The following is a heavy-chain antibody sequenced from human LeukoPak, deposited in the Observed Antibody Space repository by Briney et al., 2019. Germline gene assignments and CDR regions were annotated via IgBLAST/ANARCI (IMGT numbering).Heavy chain of an antibody. Sequence: PGRSLRLSCAASGFTFSSYGMHWVRQGPGKGLGWVALIPSDGNDKLYGDSVKGRFTISRDDSKSTLYLQMNSLRAEDTAVYYCTTKVIRGNSGDDYDDWGQGTLVTVSS. V-gene: IGHV3-30*03. D-gene: IGHD5-12*01. CDR2: IPSDGNDK. J-gene: IGHJ4*02. CDR1: GFTFSSYG. CDR3: TTKVIRGNSGDDYDD.